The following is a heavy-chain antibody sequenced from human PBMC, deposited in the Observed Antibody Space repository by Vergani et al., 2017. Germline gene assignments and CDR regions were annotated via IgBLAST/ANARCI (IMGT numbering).Heavy chain of an antibody. CDR1: GGTFSSYA. CDR2: IIPIFGTA. Sequence: QVQLVQSGAEVKKPGSSVKVSCKASGGTFSSYAISWVRQAPGQGLEWMGGIIPIFGTANYAQKFQGRVTITEDESTSTAYMELSSLRSEDTAVYYCASVAAAGKGGYYYYYYMDVWGKGTTVTVSS. J-gene: IGHJ6*03. V-gene: IGHV1-69*01. CDR3: ASVAAAGKGGYYYYYYMDV. D-gene: IGHD6-13*01.